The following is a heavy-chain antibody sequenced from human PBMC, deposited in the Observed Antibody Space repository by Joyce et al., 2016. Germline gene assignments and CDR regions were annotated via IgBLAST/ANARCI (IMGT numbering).Heavy chain of an antibody. CDR3: VRLAEYFDQ. CDR2: IKYDGSDK. Sequence: EVQLVESGGGLVQPGGSLRLSCAASGFTFSSYWMSWVRQAPGKGLEWVANIKYDGSDKDSADSMKGRVTISRDNAKNSVYLQVNSLRVEDTDVYYCVRLAEYFDQWGQGALVTVSS. CDR1: GFTFSSYW. D-gene: IGHD6-6*01. J-gene: IGHJ4*02. V-gene: IGHV3-7*05.